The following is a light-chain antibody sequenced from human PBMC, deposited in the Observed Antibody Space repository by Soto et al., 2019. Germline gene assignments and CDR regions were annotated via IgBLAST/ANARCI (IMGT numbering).Light chain of an antibody. J-gene: IGKJ1*01. Sequence: DIQMTQSPCTTSTSVGDRVTITCRASQSISSWLAWYQQKPGKAPKLLIYKASSLESGVPSRFSGSGSGTEFTLTISSLQPDDFATYYCQQYNSYWTFGQGTKVDIK. CDR3: QQYNSYWT. CDR2: KAS. V-gene: IGKV1-5*03. CDR1: QSISSW.